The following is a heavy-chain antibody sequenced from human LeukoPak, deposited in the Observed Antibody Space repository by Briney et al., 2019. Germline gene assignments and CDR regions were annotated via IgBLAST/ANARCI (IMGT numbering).Heavy chain of an antibody. Sequence: ASVKVSCKASGYAFTMYYIHWVRQAPGQGLEWMGMINPSDGATTYAQKFQGRVTITTDESTSTAYMELSSLRSEDTAVYYCARGYSSGDADYYYYMDVWGKGTTVTVSS. CDR3: ARGYSSGDADYYYYMDV. CDR1: GYAFTMYY. CDR2: INPSDGAT. V-gene: IGHV1-46*01. J-gene: IGHJ6*03. D-gene: IGHD6-19*01.